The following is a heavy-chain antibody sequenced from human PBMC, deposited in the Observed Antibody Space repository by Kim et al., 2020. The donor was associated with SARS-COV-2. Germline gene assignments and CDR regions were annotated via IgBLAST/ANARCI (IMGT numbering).Heavy chain of an antibody. CDR3: ARAATSKSMDMVRGRLVDSYFYYTMDV. V-gene: IGHV1-69*13. Sequence: SVKVSCKASGGTFSRSAISWVRQAPGQGLEWMGGIIPMSGTANYPQNFQGRVRITADEFTSTAYMELSSLRSDDTAVYYCARAATSKSMDMVRGRLVDSYFYYTMDVWGQGTTVTVSS. J-gene: IGHJ6*02. CDR1: GGTFSRSA. CDR2: IIPMSGTA. D-gene: IGHD3-10*01.